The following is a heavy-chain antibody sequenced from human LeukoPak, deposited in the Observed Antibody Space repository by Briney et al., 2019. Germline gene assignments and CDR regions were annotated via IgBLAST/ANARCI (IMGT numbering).Heavy chain of an antibody. D-gene: IGHD3-22*01. CDR1: GFTFSSHA. Sequence: GGSLRLSCAASGFTFSSHAMHWVRQAPGKGLEWVAVISYDGSNKYYADSVKGRFTISRDNSKNTLYLQMNSLRAEDTAVYYCARDFSSYYANSAYYGGTWFDYWGQGTLVTVSS. V-gene: IGHV3-30*04. J-gene: IGHJ4*02. CDR3: ARDFSSYYANSAYYGGTWFDY. CDR2: ISYDGSNK.